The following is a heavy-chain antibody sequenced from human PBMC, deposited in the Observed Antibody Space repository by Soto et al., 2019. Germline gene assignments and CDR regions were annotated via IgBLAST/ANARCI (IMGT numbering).Heavy chain of an antibody. CDR1: GFTFSSYA. CDR2: ISGSGGST. J-gene: IGHJ2*01. CDR3: AKDGDGDYFWYFDL. Sequence: EVQLLESGGGLVQPGGSLRLSCAASGFTFSSYAMSWVRQAPGKGLEWVSAISGSGGSTYYADSVKGRFTISRDNSKNTLDPQMNSLRAEDTGVYYCAKDGDGDYFWYFDLWGRGTLVTVSS. V-gene: IGHV3-23*01. D-gene: IGHD4-17*01.